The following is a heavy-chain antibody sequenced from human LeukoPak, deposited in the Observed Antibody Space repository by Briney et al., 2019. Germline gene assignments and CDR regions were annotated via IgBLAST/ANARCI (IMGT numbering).Heavy chain of an antibody. V-gene: IGHV3-33*01. CDR2: IWYDGSNK. CDR1: GFTFISQG. CDR3: AREGPRGNSQFDY. J-gene: IGHJ4*02. Sequence: GGSLGFSGAAPGFTFISQGMHGVRKAPGKGLEGWALIWYDGSNKYYTDSVKGRLTISRDNSKNTLYLQMNSLRAEDTAVYYCAREGPRGNSQFDYWGQGTLVTVSS. D-gene: IGHD2/OR15-2a*01.